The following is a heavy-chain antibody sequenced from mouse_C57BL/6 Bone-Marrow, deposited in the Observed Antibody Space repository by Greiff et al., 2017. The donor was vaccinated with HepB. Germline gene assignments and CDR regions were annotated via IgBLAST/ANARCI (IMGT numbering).Heavy chain of an antibody. CDR1: GFTFSDYY. V-gene: IGHV5-16*01. D-gene: IGHD1-1*01. CDR3: ARMITTVVATDWYFDV. Sequence: DVKLVESEGGLVQPGSSMKLSCTASGFTFSDYYMAWVRQVPEKGLEWVANINYDGSSTYYLDSLKSRFIISRDNAKNILYLQMSSLKSEDTATYYCARMITTVVATDWYFDVWGTGTTVTVSS. J-gene: IGHJ1*03. CDR2: INYDGSST.